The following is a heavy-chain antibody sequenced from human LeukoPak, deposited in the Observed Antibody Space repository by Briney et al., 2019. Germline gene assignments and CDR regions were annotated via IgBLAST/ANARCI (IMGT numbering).Heavy chain of an antibody. D-gene: IGHD5/OR15-5a*01. V-gene: IGHV3-43*02. CDR3: ARDHVYGGADY. CDR2: TSGDGITT. Sequence: PGGSLRLSCAASGFTFHNYAIHWVCQAPGKGLEWVSLTSGDGITTYFADSVKGRFTISRDNSKSSLFLQMNSLRTEDTALYYCARDHVYGGADYWGQGTLVTVSS. CDR1: GFTFHNYA. J-gene: IGHJ4*02.